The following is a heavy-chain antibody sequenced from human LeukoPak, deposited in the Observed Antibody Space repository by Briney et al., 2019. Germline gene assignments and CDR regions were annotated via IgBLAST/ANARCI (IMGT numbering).Heavy chain of an antibody. CDR1: GGSINSYY. J-gene: IGHJ4*02. CDR2: IYYSGST. Sequence: PSETLSLTCTVSGGSINSYYWSWIRQPPGKGLEWIGYIYYSGSTNYNPSLKSRVTISVDTSKNQFSLKLSSVTAADTAVYYCARGRRYSSGWPHFDYWGQGTLVTVSS. D-gene: IGHD6-19*01. V-gene: IGHV4-59*01. CDR3: ARGRRYSSGWPHFDY.